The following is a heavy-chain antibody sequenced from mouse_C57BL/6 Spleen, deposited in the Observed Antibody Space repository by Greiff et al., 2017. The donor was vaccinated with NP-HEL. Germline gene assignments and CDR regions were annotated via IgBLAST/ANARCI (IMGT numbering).Heavy chain of an antibody. V-gene: IGHV1-81*01. J-gene: IGHJ2*01. CDR3: ATFTTVVAKGGY. Sequence: QVQLQQSGAELARPGASVKLSCKASGYTFTSYGISWVKQRTGQGLEWIGEIYPRSGNTYYNEKFKGKATLTADKSSSTAYMELRSLTSEDSAVYFCATFTTVVAKGGYWGQGTTLTVSS. CDR2: IYPRSGNT. CDR1: GYTFTSYG. D-gene: IGHD1-1*01.